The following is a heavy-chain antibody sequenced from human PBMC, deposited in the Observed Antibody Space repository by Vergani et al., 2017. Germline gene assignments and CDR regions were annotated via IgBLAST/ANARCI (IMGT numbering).Heavy chain of an antibody. CDR3: ARSLVAGKGGY. CDR1: GFSFGTYA. CDR2: TWNDERRK. V-gene: IGHV3-33*01. D-gene: IGHD6-19*01. Sequence: QIQLVESGGGVVQTGKSLRLSCRASGFSFGTYAMHWVRRTPGKGLEWVGMTWNDERRKYYGDSVKGRFTISRDNAKNTLYLQMTSLRGEDTAVYFCARSLVAGKGGYWGQGTRVAVSS. J-gene: IGHJ4*02.